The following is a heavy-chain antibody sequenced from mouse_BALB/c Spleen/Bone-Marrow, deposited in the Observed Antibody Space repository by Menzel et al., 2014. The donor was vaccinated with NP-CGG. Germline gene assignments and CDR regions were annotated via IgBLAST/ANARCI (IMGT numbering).Heavy chain of an antibody. CDR2: ISSGGSYT. D-gene: IGHD2-1*01. CDR3: TRDGKGNYDYAMDY. Sequence: EVKLVESGGGLVKPGGSLKLSCAASGFTFSSYTMSWVRQTPEKRLEWAATISSGGSYTYYPDSVKGRFTISRDNAKNTLYLQMSSLKSEDTAMYYCTRDGKGNYDYAMDYWGQGTSVTVSS. CDR1: GFTFSSYT. V-gene: IGHV5-6-4*01. J-gene: IGHJ4*01.